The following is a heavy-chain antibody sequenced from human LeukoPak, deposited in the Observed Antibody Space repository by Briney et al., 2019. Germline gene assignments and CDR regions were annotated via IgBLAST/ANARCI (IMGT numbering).Heavy chain of an antibody. CDR3: ARVGPSNYYDSSGYYDY. J-gene: IGHJ4*02. D-gene: IGHD3-22*01. CDR1: GYSISSGYY. Sequence: SETLSLTCTVSGYSISSGYYCGWIRQPPGKGLEWIGSIYHSGSTYYNPSLKSRVTISVDTSKNQFSLKLSSVTAADTAVYYCARVGPSNYYDSSGYYDYWGQGTLVTVSS. V-gene: IGHV4-38-2*02. CDR2: IYHSGST.